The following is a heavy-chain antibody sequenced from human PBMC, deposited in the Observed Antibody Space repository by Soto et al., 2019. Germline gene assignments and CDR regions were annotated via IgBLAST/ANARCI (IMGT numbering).Heavy chain of an antibody. CDR2: VIPLFDTA. Sequence: QVQVVQSGAEVKKPGSSVKVSCKVSGGIFTNNAISGVRQAPGQGLERLGGVIPLFDTAYYAQIFRGRLRISADGAPTTAYMELRGLTSADTAVYFCATGGHNDGYNFSHGMDVWGQGTTVTVS. D-gene: IGHD5-18*01. J-gene: IGHJ6*02. CDR3: ATGGHNDGYNFSHGMDV. V-gene: IGHV1-69*01. CDR1: GGIFTNNA.